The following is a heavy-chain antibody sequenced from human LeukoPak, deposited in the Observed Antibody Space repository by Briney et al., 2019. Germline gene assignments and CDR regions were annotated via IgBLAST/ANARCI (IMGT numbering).Heavy chain of an antibody. CDR3: ARRRPPSGFDI. V-gene: IGHV4-39*01. Sequence: PSETLSLTCTVSGGSMSSTGYYWGWNRHPPGKGLEWIGNIYYSGTTYYNPSLKSRVVISVDTSKNQFSLKLSYVTAAETAVYYCARRRPPSGFDIWGQGTMVTVSS. CDR1: GGSMSSTGYY. CDR2: IYYSGTT. D-gene: IGHD6-19*01. J-gene: IGHJ3*02.